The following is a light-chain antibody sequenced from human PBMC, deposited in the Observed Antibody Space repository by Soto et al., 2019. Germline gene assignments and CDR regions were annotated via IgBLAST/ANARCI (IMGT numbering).Light chain of an antibody. Sequence: QSELTQPASVSGSPGQSITISCTGTSSDVGGYNYVSWYQQHPGKAPKLMIYDVSNRPSGVSNRFSGSKSGNTASLTISGLQAEDEADYYCSSYTSSSTPLYVFGTGTKLTVL. CDR1: SSDVGGYNY. V-gene: IGLV2-14*01. CDR2: DVS. CDR3: SSYTSSSTPLYV. J-gene: IGLJ1*01.